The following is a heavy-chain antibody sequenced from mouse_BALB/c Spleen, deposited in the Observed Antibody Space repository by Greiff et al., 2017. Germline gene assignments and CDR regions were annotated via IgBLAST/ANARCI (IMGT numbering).Heavy chain of an antibody. D-gene: IGHD2-1*01. CDR2: IDPETGGT. CDR3: TRIYGNSRGAWIAY. Sequence: VQLQQSGAELVRPGASVTLSCKASGYTFTAYEMHWVKQTPVHGLEWIGAIDPETGGTAYNQKFKGKATLTADKSSSTAYMELRSLTSEDSAVYYCTRIYGNSRGAWIAYWGQGTLVTVSA. CDR1: GYTFTAYE. V-gene: IGHV1-15*01. J-gene: IGHJ3*01.